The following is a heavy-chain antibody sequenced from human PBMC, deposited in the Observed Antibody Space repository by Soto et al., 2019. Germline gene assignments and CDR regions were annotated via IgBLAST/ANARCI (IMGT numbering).Heavy chain of an antibody. J-gene: IGHJ4*02. V-gene: IGHV3-30*18. D-gene: IGHD4-17*01. CDR2: ISYDGSNK. Sequence: GGSLRLSCAASGFTFSSYGMHWVRQAPGKGLEWVAVISYDGSNKYYADSVKGRFTISRDNSKNTLYLQMNSLRAEDTAVYYCAKDSEVMGYGDYVGYFDYWGQGTLVTVSS. CDR1: GFTFSSYG. CDR3: AKDSEVMGYGDYVGYFDY.